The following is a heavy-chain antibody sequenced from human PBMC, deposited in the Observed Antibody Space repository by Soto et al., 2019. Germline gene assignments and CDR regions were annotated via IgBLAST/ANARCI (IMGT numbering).Heavy chain of an antibody. CDR1: GFPFSTYW. CDR2: INEDGSDR. J-gene: IGHJ4*02. Sequence: EVQLVESGGGLVQPGGSLRLSCAASGFPFSTYWMSWVCQAPGKGLEWVVNINEDGSDRNHVDSVKGRFTISRDNGRNSLYLQMNSLRTEDTAVYYCATGPLDYWGQGTLVTVSS. CDR3: ATGPLDY. V-gene: IGHV3-7*01.